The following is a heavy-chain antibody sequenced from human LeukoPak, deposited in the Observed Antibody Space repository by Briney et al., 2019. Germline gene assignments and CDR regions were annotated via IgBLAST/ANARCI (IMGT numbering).Heavy chain of an antibody. V-gene: IGHV3-7*01. CDR1: GFTFSDYW. CDR3: ARDLLVVVPADKYFYYMDV. CDR2: IKEDGSEK. J-gene: IGHJ6*03. D-gene: IGHD2-2*01. Sequence: GGSLRLSCAASGFTFSDYWMTWVRQAPGKGLEWVANIKEDGSEKYYVDSVKGRFTISRDNAKNSLYLQMNSLRAEDTAMYYCARDLLVVVPADKYFYYMDVWGKGTTVTVSS.